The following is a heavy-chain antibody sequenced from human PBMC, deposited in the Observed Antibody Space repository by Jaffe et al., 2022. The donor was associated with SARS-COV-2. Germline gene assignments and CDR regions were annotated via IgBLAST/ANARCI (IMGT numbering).Heavy chain of an antibody. D-gene: IGHD6-19*01. J-gene: IGHJ6*02. CDR2: IYTSGST. V-gene: IGHV4-4*07. CDR3: ARSIAVAGWYYYGMDV. CDR1: GGSISSYY. Sequence: QVQLQESGPGLVKPSETLSLTCTVSGGSISSYYWSWIRQPAGKGLEWIGRIYTSGSTNYNPSLKSRVTMSVDTSKNQFSLKLSSVTAADTAVYYCARSIAVAGWYYYGMDVWGQGTTVTVSS.